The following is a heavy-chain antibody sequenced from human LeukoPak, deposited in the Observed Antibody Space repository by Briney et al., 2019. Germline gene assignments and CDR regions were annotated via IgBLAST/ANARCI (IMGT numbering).Heavy chain of an antibody. D-gene: IGHD6-13*01. CDR2: INPSGGST. CDR1: GYTFTSYY. J-gene: IGHJ4*02. V-gene: IGHV1-46*01. CDR3: ARVAIVSYSSSWYFDY. Sequence: GASVKVSCKASGYTFTSYYMHWVRQAPGQGLEWMGIINPSGGSTSYAQKFQGRVTMTRDTSTSTVYMELSSLRSEDTAVYYCARVAIVSYSSSWYFDYWGQGTLVTVSS.